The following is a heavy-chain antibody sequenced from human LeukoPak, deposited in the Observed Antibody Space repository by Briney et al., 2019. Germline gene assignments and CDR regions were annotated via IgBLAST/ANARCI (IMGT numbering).Heavy chain of an antibody. CDR1: GGSFSGYY. V-gene: IGHV4-34*01. CDR2: INHSGST. D-gene: IGHD5-24*01. J-gene: IGHJ5*02. Sequence: SETLSLTCAVYGGSFSGYYWSWIRQPPGKGLEWIGEINHSGSTNYNPSLKSRVTISVDTSKNQFSLKLSSVTAADTAVYYCARAVATNPNWFDPWGQGTLVTVSS. CDR3: ARAVATNPNWFDP.